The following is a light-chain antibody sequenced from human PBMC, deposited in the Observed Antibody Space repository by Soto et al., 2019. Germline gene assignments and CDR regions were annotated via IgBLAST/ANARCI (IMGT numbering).Light chain of an antibody. J-gene: IGLJ1*01. V-gene: IGLV1-44*01. CDR1: SSNIGSNT. CDR3: AAWDDSLNGIYV. CDR2: SSN. Sequence: QSVLTQPPSASGTPGQSVTISCSGSSSNIGSNTVDWYQQLPGTAPKLLIYSSNQRPSGVPDRFSGSKSGTSASLAISGLHSDDEADYFCAAWDDSLNGIYVFGHGKKVNV.